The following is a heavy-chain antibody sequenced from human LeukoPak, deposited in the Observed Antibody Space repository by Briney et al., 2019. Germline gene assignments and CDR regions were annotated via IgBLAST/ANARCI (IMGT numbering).Heavy chain of an antibody. J-gene: IGHJ2*01. CDR3: AREYSSSWYGYFDL. D-gene: IGHD6-13*01. CDR2: IYPGDSNT. V-gene: IGHV5-51*01. Sequence: GESLKISLEGSGYRLTSYWIGWVRQMPAKGLEWMAIIYPGDSNTRYSPSFQGQVTISADKSISTAYLQWSSLKASDTAMYYCAREYSSSWYGYFDLWGRGTLVTVSS. CDR1: GYRLTSYW.